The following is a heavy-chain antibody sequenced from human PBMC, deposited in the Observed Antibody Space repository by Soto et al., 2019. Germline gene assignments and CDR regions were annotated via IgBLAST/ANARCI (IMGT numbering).Heavy chain of an antibody. CDR2: IYYSGST. J-gene: IGHJ1*01. V-gene: IGHV4-31*03. Sequence: QVQLQESGPGLVKPSQTLSLTCTVSGGSISSGGYYWSWIRQHPGKGLEWIGYIYYSGSTYYNPSLKSRVTISVDTSKNQFSLKLRSVTAADTAVYYCARVKRQQLVRYFQHWGQGTLVTVSS. D-gene: IGHD6-13*01. CDR1: GGSISSGGYY. CDR3: ARVKRQQLVRYFQH.